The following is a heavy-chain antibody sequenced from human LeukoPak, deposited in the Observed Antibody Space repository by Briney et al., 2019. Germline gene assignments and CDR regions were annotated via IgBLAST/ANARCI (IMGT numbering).Heavy chain of an antibody. CDR1: GFTFDDYA. V-gene: IGHV3-9*01. CDR2: ISWNSGSI. J-gene: IGHJ4*02. CDR3: AKDMHYYDSSGYYRL. D-gene: IGHD3-22*01. Sequence: SGGSLRLSCAASGFTFDDYAMHWVRQAPGKGLEWVSGISWNSGSIGYADSVKGRFTISRDNAKNSLYLQMNSLRAEDTALYYCAKDMHYYDSSGYYRLWGQGTLVTVSS.